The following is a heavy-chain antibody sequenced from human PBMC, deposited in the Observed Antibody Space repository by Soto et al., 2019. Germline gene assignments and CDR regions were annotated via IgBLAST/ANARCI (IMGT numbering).Heavy chain of an antibody. CDR1: GGTLSSFINYP. V-gene: IGHV1-69*06. CDR3: ARRDTSGFLRYFDN. J-gene: IGHJ4*02. CDR2: IVPNVGTV. D-gene: IGHD3-3*01. Sequence: QMQLVQSGAEVKKPGSSVKVSCKASGGTLSSFINYPINWVRQAPGQGLEWMGGIVPNVGTVNYAQKFEGRVTITADKSTGTAYMELSSLRCEDTALYYCARRDTSGFLRYFDNWGQVTLVTVSS.